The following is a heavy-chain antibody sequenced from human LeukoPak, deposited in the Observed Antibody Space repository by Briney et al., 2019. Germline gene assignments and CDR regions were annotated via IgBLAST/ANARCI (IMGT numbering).Heavy chain of an antibody. Sequence: GGSLRLSCAASGFTFSSYGMHWVRQAPGKGLEWVAFIRYDGSNKYYADSVKGRFTISRDNSKNTLYLQMNSLRAEDTAVYYCASKRIGYYYYMDVWGKGTTVTVSS. CDR1: GFTFSSYG. V-gene: IGHV3-30*02. D-gene: IGHD2-21*01. CDR2: IRYDGSNK. CDR3: ASKRIGYYYYMDV. J-gene: IGHJ6*03.